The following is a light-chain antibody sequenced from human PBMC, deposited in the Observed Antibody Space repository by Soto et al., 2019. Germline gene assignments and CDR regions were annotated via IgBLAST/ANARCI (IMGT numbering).Light chain of an antibody. V-gene: IGKV3-20*01. J-gene: IGKJ4*01. CDR1: QSVSSSY. Sequence: EIVLTQSPGTLSLSPGERATLSCRASQSVSSSYLAWYQQKPGQAPRLLIYGASSRATGIPDRFSGSGSGTDFTLTISRLEPEDVAVYYCQQYGSSPLLPFGGGNKVEIK. CDR3: QQYGSSPLLP. CDR2: GAS.